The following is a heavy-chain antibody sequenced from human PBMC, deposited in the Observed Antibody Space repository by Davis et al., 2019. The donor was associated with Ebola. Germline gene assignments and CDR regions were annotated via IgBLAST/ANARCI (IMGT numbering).Heavy chain of an antibody. CDR2: IKSKTDGGTT. V-gene: IGHV3-15*01. CDR1: GFTFSNAW. D-gene: IGHD2-2*02. CDR3: TASKKIVVVPAAILDYYYYGMDV. Sequence: GGSLRLSCAASGFTFSNAWMSWVRQAPGKGLEWVGRIKSKTDGGTTDYAAPVKGRFTISRDDSKNTLYLQMNSLKTEDTAVYYCTASKKIVVVPAAILDYYYYGMDVWGQGTTVTVSS. J-gene: IGHJ6*02.